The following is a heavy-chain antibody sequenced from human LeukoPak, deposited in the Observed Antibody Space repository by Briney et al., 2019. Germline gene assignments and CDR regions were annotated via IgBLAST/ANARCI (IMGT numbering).Heavy chain of an antibody. CDR2: ISSSGSTI. CDR1: GFTFDDYA. D-gene: IGHD2-2*01. Sequence: PGGSLRLSCAASGFTFDDYAMHWVRQAPGKGLEWVSYISSSGSTIYYADSVKGRFTISRDNAKNSLYLQMNSLRAEDTAVYYCARDSRYQLTLYYYYYMDVWGKGTTVTVSS. CDR3: ARDSRYQLTLYYYYYMDV. V-gene: IGHV3-11*04. J-gene: IGHJ6*03.